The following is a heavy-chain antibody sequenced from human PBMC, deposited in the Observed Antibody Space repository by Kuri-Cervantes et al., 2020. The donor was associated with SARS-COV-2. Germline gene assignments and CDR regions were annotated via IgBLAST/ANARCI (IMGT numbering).Heavy chain of an antibody. J-gene: IGHJ3*02. D-gene: IGHD3-10*01. CDR1: GFIFSSYA. Sequence: LSLTCAASGFIFSSYAMHWVRQAPGKGLEWVAVMSYDGSNKYYADSVKGRFTISRDNSKNTLYLQMNSLRAEDTAVYYCARDQLLWFGDTKAFDIWGQGTMVTVSS. CDR3: ARDQLLWFGDTKAFDI. V-gene: IGHV3-30-3*01. CDR2: MSYDGSNK.